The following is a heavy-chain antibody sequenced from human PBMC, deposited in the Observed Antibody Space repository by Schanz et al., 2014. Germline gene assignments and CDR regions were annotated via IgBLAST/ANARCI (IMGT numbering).Heavy chain of an antibody. Sequence: EVQLVESGGGLVQPGRSLRLSCAASGFTFSTYAMTWVRQAPGKGLEWVSAISGSGGSTYYADSVKGRFTISRDNAKNTLYLQMNSLRVEDTAEYYCAKNWKGHHITGRPGWSDGMDVWGQGTTVTVSS. J-gene: IGHJ6*02. CDR3: AKNWKGHHITGRPGWSDGMDV. D-gene: IGHD6-6*01. V-gene: IGHV3-23*04. CDR2: ISGSGGST. CDR1: GFTFSTYA.